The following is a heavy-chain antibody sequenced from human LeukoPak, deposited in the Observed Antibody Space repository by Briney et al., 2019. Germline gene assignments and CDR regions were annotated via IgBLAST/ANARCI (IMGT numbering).Heavy chain of an antibody. D-gene: IGHD3-22*01. CDR2: IYYSGST. CDR1: GGSISSYY. Sequence: PSETLSLTCTVSGGSISSYYWSWIRQPPGKGLEWIGYIYYSGSTNYNPSLKSRVTISVDTSKNQFSLKLSSVTAADTAVYYCARVVPYYYDSSGYYLDYWGQGTLVTVSS. CDR3: ARVVPYYYDSSGYYLDY. V-gene: IGHV4-59*01. J-gene: IGHJ4*02.